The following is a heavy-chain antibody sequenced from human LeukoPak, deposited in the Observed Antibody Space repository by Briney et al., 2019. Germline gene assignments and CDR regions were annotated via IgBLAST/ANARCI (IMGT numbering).Heavy chain of an antibody. CDR2: TSGSGSST. Sequence: PGGSLRLSCAASGFTFTNYGMSWVRQAPGKGLEWVSATSGSGSSTYYAASVKGRFTISRDNSKNTLYLQMNSLRAEDTAVYYCAKASSTTSSREGFDYWGQGTLVTVSS. CDR3: AKASSTTSSREGFDY. J-gene: IGHJ4*02. D-gene: IGHD5/OR15-5a*01. CDR1: GFTFTNYG. V-gene: IGHV3-23*01.